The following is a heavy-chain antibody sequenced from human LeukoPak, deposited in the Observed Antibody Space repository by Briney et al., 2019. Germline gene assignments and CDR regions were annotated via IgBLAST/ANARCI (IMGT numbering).Heavy chain of an antibody. CDR1: GYTXTDYH. CDR2: INCNSGGT. CDR3: ARDGYGREGFDY. Sequence: ASLKVSCKASGYTXTDYHIHWVRQAPGQGLEWMAWINCNSGGTNYAQKFHGRVTMTRDTSISTAYMELSSLTSDDTAVYFCARDGYGREGFDYWGQGTLVTVSS. V-gene: IGHV1-2*02. J-gene: IGHJ4*02. D-gene: IGHD3-10*02.